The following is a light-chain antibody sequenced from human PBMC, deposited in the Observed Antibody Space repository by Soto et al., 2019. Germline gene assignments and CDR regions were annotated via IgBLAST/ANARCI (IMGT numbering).Light chain of an antibody. CDR3: LLSYSDYMR. V-gene: IGLV7-46*01. CDR2: DTN. J-gene: IGLJ2*01. Sequence: QAVVTQAPSLTVSPGGTVTLTCASSTGAVTSGHYPFWFQQKPGPAPRTLIYDTNAKHSWTPARFSGSLLGGKAALTLSGAQPEDEADYFCLLSYSDYMRFGAGTKLTVL. CDR1: TGAVTSGHY.